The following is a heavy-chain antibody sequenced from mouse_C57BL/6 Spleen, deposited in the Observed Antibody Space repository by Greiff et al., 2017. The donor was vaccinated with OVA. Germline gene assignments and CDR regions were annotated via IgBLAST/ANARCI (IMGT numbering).Heavy chain of an antibody. CDR2: ISDGGSYT. J-gene: IGHJ2*01. D-gene: IGHD2-1*01. CDR1: GFTFSSYA. V-gene: IGHV5-4*01. Sequence: EVHLVESGGGLVKPGGSLKLSCAASGFTFSSYAMSWVRQTPEKRLEWVATISDGGSYTSYPDNVKGRFTISRDNAKNNLYLQMSHLKSEDTAMYYCARQIYGNYLDYWGQGTTLTVSS. CDR3: ARQIYGNYLDY.